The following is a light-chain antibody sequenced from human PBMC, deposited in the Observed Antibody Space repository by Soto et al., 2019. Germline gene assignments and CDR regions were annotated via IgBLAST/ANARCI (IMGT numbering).Light chain of an antibody. Sequence: DIQMTQSPSSLSASVGDRVTITCRASQGISNYLAWYQQKPGKVPKLLIYAASTLQSGVPSRFSGSGSGTDFTLTISRLQPKDVATYYWQKYNSAPHTFGQGNKLEI. CDR1: QGISNY. CDR2: AAS. J-gene: IGKJ2*01. CDR3: QKYNSAPHT. V-gene: IGKV1-27*01.